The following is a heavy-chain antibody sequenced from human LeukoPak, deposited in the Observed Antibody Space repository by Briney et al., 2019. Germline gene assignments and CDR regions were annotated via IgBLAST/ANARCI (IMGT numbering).Heavy chain of an antibody. D-gene: IGHD1-20*01. Sequence: GGSLRLSCAVSGFTFSNYAMSWVRQAPGKGLGCVSVISGSGGGTYFADSVKGRFTISRDNSKNTLYLQMNSLRAEDTAVYYCAKIRYNWNDFDYWGQGTLVTVSS. J-gene: IGHJ4*02. CDR3: AKIRYNWNDFDY. V-gene: IGHV3-23*01. CDR1: GFTFSNYA. CDR2: ISGSGGGT.